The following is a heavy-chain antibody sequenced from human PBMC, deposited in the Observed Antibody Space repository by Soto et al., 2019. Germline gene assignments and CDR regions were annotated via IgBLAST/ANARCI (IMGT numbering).Heavy chain of an antibody. CDR1: GFTFSSYA. J-gene: IGHJ4*02. CDR3: AKLSLNIQLWFWFDY. Sequence: GGSLRLSCAASGFTFSSYAMSWVRQAPGKGLEWVSAISGSGGSTYYADSVKGRFTISRDNSKNTLYLQMNSLRAEDTAVYYCAKLSLNIQLWFWFDYRGQGTLVTVSS. CDR2: ISGSGGST. V-gene: IGHV3-23*01. D-gene: IGHD5-18*01.